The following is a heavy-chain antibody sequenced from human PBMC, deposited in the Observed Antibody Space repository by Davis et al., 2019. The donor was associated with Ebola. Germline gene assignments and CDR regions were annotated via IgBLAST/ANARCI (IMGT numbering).Heavy chain of an antibody. CDR3: TASSSGPDY. D-gene: IGHD3-10*01. Sequence: GGSLRLSCAASGFTFSSYGMHWVRQAPGKGLEWVAVISYDGSNKYYADSVKGRFTISRDNSKNTLYLQMNSLRAEDTAVYYCTASSSGPDYWGQGTLVTVSS. J-gene: IGHJ4*02. CDR1: GFTFSSYG. V-gene: IGHV3-30*03. CDR2: ISYDGSNK.